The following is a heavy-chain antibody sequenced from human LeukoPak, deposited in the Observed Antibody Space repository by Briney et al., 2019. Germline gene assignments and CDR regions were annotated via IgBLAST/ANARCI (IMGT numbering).Heavy chain of an antibody. CDR3: ARERMYSSGWYVDY. D-gene: IGHD6-19*01. CDR1: GGSISSYY. J-gene: IGHJ4*02. CDR2: IYTSGST. Sequence: PSETLSLTCTVSGGSISSYYWSWIRQPAGKGLEWIGRIYTSGSTNYNPSLKSRVTMSVGTSKNQFSLKLSSVTAADTAVYYCARERMYSSGWYVDYWGQGTLVTVSS. V-gene: IGHV4-4*07.